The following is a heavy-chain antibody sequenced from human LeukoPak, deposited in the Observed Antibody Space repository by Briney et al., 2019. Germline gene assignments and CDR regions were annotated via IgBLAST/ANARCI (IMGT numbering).Heavy chain of an antibody. CDR2: IKEDGGEK. Sequence: GGSLRLSCAASGFTFSSSWMSWVRQAPGKGLEWVANIKEDGGEKYYVDSVKGRFTISRDNAKNSLYLQMNSLRAEDTAVYYCARRRRTTYYYYYMDVWGKGTTVTISS. J-gene: IGHJ6*03. V-gene: IGHV3-7*01. CDR3: ARRRRTTYYYYYMDV. D-gene: IGHD1/OR15-1a*01. CDR1: GFTFSSSW.